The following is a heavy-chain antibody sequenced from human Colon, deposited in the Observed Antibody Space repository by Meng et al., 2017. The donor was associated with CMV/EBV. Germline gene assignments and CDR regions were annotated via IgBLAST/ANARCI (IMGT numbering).Heavy chain of an antibody. D-gene: IGHD3-10*02. Sequence: QLHLEESGPGLVKPSETLSLPCTVSGGSFTSNSYFWGWIRQPPGKGLEYIGSIYNSGSAYYNPSLKSRVTISLDTSKNQFSLKLSSVTAADTAMYYCARVVLNFFDYWGQGTLVTVSS. CDR2: IYNSGSA. CDR1: GGSFTSNSYF. CDR3: ARVVLNFFDY. J-gene: IGHJ4*02. V-gene: IGHV4-39*07.